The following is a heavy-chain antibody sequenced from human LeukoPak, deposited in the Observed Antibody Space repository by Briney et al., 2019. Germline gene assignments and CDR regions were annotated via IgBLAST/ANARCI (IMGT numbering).Heavy chain of an antibody. CDR2: ISGSSDNT. D-gene: IGHD5-12*01. V-gene: IGHV3-23*01. CDR1: GFSFNNYA. CDR3: AKGPYSGYDYVAH. Sequence: PGGSLRLSCAASGFSFNNYAMSWVRQAPGKGLEWVSTISGSSDNTYYADSVKGRFTISRDNSKNTLYLQMNSLRAEDTAVYYCAKGPYSGYDYVAHWGQGTLVTVSS. J-gene: IGHJ5*02.